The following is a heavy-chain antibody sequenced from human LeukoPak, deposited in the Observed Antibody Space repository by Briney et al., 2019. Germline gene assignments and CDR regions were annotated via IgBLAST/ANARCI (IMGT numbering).Heavy chain of an antibody. Sequence: SETLSLTCTVSGGSISSYYWSRIRQPPGKGLEWIGYIYYSGSTNYNPSLKSRVTISVDTSKNQFSLKLSSVTAADTAVYYCARHSRSDYYGSGSYVPEFDYWGQGTLVTVSS. CDR3: ARHSRSDYYGSGSYVPEFDY. J-gene: IGHJ4*02. CDR1: GGSISSYY. CDR2: IYYSGST. V-gene: IGHV4-59*08. D-gene: IGHD3-10*01.